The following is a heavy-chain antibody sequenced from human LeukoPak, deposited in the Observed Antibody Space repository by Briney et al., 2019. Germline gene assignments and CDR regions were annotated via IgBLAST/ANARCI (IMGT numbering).Heavy chain of an antibody. Sequence: PGGSLRLSCAVSGFTFSSYVMTWVRQVPGKGLEWVSSISESGGRTYYADSVKGRFTISRDNSKNTVYLQVNSLRAEDTAVYYCTKDGGYCGGDCYLGPCHYWGQGTLVTVSS. V-gene: IGHV3-23*01. CDR1: GFTFSSYV. CDR2: ISESGGRT. D-gene: IGHD2-21*01. CDR3: TKDGGYCGGDCYLGPCHY. J-gene: IGHJ4*02.